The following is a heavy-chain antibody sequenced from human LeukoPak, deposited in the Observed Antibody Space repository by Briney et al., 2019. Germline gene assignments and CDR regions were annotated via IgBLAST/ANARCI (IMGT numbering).Heavy chain of an antibody. V-gene: IGHV3-48*04. CDR3: ARSLSTDFDY. D-gene: IGHD5/OR15-5a*01. Sequence: GGSLRXSXAAXXXTFSSFGMNWVRQAPGKGLEWISYISTSSLNTIHYADSVKGRFTISRDNAKNSLFLQMNSLRAEDTAVYYCARSLSTDFDYWGQGILVTVSS. CDR1: XXTFSSFG. CDR2: ISTSSLNTI. J-gene: IGHJ4*02.